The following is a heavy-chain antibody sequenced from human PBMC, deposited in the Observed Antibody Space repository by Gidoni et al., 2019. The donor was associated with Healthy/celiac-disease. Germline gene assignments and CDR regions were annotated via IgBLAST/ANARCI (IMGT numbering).Heavy chain of an antibody. CDR3: ARAYYGSSGWVDY. Sequence: QVQLVQSGAEVKKPGASVQVPCKASGYTFTSYHMHWVRQAAGQGLEWMGIITPSGGSTSYAQKCQGRVTMTRDTSTSTVYMELSSLRSEETAVYYCARAYYGSSGWVDYWGQGTLVTVSS. CDR2: ITPSGGST. V-gene: IGHV1-46*03. CDR1: GYTFTSYH. D-gene: IGHD3-22*01. J-gene: IGHJ4*02.